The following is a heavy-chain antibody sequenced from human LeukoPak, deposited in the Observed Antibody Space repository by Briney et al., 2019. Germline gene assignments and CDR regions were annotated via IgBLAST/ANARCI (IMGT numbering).Heavy chain of an antibody. CDR3: ARGAYDILTGSQIDY. CDR1: GGTFSSYA. Sequence: ASVKVSCKASGGTFSSYAISWVRQAPGQGLEWMGRIIPILGIANYAQKFQGRVTITADESTSTAYMEVSSLRSEDTAVYYCARGAYDILTGSQIDYWGQGTLVTVSS. V-gene: IGHV1-69*04. CDR2: IIPILGIA. J-gene: IGHJ4*02. D-gene: IGHD3-9*01.